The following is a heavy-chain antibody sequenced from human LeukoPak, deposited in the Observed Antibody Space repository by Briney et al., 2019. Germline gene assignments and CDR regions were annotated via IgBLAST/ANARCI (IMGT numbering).Heavy chain of an antibody. CDR2: INSDGSST. D-gene: IGHD3-3*01. V-gene: IGHV3-74*01. J-gene: IGHJ5*02. CDR1: GFTFSSYW. Sequence: GGSLRLSCAASGFTFSSYWMSWVRQAPGKGLVWVSRINSDGSSTSYADSVKGRFTISRDNAKNTLYLQMNSLRAEDTAVYYCARVRGVLRFLEWLPNWFDPWGQGTLVTVSS. CDR3: ARVRGVLRFLEWLPNWFDP.